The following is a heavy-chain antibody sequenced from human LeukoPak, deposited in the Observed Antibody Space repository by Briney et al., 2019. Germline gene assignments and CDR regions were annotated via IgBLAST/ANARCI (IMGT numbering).Heavy chain of an antibody. CDR1: GYTFTSYG. Sequence: ASVKVSCKASGYTFTSYGISWVRQAPGQGLEWMGWISAYNGNTNYAQKFQGRVTITADESTNTAYMELSSLRSEDTAVYYCASSWSEYYFDYWGQGTLVTVSS. V-gene: IGHV1-18*01. CDR3: ASSWSEYYFDY. D-gene: IGHD6-13*01. J-gene: IGHJ4*02. CDR2: ISAYNGNT.